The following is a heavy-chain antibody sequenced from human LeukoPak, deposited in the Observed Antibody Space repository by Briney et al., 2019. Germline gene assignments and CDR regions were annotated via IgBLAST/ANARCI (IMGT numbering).Heavy chain of an antibody. CDR2: VSTTGGST. J-gene: IGHJ4*02. D-gene: IGHD3-9*01. Sequence: PGGSLRLSCGASSFTFSSYVMSWVRQAPGKGLEWVSTVSTTGGSTYYADSVKGRFTISRDNSKDTLYLQMNSLRAEDTAVYYCARGSQYAPLTLWGQGTLVTVSS. CDR1: SFTFSSYV. V-gene: IGHV3-23*01. CDR3: ARGSQYAPLTL.